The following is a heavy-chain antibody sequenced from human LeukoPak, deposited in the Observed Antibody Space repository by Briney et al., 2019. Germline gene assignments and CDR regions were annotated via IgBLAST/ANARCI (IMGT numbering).Heavy chain of an antibody. J-gene: IGHJ4*02. CDR1: GFTFNNYA. D-gene: IGHD3-9*01. CDR3: TRDLGTEYNIFDY. V-gene: IGHV3-30*02. CDR2: VRYGGNIK. Sequence: GGSLRLSCAASGFTFNNYAMHWIRQAPGRGLEWVAFVRYGGNIKYYADSVKGRFTISRDNSKNTLYLEMNSLTPEDTAVYYCTRDLGTEYNIFDYWGQGTLVTVSS.